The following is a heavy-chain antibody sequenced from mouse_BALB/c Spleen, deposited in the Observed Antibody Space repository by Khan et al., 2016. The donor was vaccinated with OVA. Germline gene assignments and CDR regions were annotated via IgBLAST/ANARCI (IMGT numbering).Heavy chain of an antibody. J-gene: IGHJ3*01. CDR2: IWSAGST. Sequence: QVQLKESGPGLVAPSQSLSITCTVSDFSLDNYSIHWVRQSPGMGLEWLGVIWSAGSTDYNAAFISRLTITKDNSRSQVFFQVNSLQPNDTAIYYCARRGYDYGRGALFAYWGQGTLVTVSA. CDR1: DFSLDNYS. CDR3: ARRGYDYGRGALFAY. D-gene: IGHD2-4*01. V-gene: IGHV2-2*02.